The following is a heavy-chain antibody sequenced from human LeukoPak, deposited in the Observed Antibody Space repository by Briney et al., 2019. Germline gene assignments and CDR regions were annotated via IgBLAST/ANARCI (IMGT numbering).Heavy chain of an antibody. J-gene: IGHJ6*04. D-gene: IGHD3-22*01. CDR1: GFTVGSNS. CDR2: ISGSGGST. Sequence: GGSLRLSCTVSGFTVGSNSMSWVRQAPGKGLEWVSSISGSGGSTYYADSVKGRFTISRDNSKNTLYLQMNSLRAEDTAVYYCAKTHTRTFSFYDTSGYRSDVWGKGTTVSVSS. V-gene: IGHV3-23*01. CDR3: AKTHTRTFSFYDTSGYRSDV.